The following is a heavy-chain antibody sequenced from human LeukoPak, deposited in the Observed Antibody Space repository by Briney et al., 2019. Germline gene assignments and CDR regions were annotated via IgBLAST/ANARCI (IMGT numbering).Heavy chain of an antibody. D-gene: IGHD1-1*01. CDR2: IYDNGNT. CDR3: ATGETGSTLGGY. Sequence: SETLSLTCTVSGGPLSAYYWTWIRQPPGKGLEWIGYIYDNGNTNYNPSLKSRVTISVDTSKNQFSLTLSSVTAADTAVYYCATGETGSTLGGYWGQGTLVTVSS. CDR1: GGPLSAYY. V-gene: IGHV4-59*03. J-gene: IGHJ4*02.